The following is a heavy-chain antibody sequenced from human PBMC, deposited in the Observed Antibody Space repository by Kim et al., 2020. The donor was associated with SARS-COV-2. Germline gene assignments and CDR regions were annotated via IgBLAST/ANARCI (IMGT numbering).Heavy chain of an antibody. CDR3: ARGPHSSSWYPTVDY. V-gene: IGHV5-51*01. D-gene: IGHD6-13*01. CDR1: GYSFTSYW. J-gene: IGHJ4*02. CDR2: IYPGDSDT. Sequence: GESLKISCKGSGYSFTSYWIGWVRQMPGKGLEWMGIIYPGDSDTRYSPSFQGQVTISADKSISTAYLQWSSLKASDTAMYYCARGPHSSSWYPTVDYWGQGTLVTVSS.